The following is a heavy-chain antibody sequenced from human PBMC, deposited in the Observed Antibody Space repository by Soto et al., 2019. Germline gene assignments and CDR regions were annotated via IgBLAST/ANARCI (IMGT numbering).Heavy chain of an antibody. CDR1: GYSFTSYY. J-gene: IGHJ4*02. V-gene: IGHV5-10-1*01. D-gene: IGHD6-19*01. CDR3: ATMSSGWSY. CDR2: IAPGDSYS. Sequence: GESLKISCTTSGYSFTSYYITWVRQMPGKGLECMGTIAPGDSYSNYNPSFQGHVTISADNSISTAYLQWSSLKASDTGIYYCATMSSGWSYWGQGTQVTSPQ.